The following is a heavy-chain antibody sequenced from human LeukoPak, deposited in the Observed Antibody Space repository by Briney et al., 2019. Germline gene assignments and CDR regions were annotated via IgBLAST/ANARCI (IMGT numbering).Heavy chain of an antibody. CDR3: ARPHCSDSGGYSNWFDP. J-gene: IGHJ5*02. CDR1: GVTLSIYE. Sequence: GWSLRLSCAASGVTLSIYEMNWGPQAPGEGLERGSYISRSTIIYYADSVKGRLIISRDNAKNLLYLQMNSLKAEDTAVYYCARPHCSDSGGYSNWFDPWGQGTLVAVSS. V-gene: IGHV3-48*03. D-gene: IGHD3-22*01. CDR2: ISRSTII.